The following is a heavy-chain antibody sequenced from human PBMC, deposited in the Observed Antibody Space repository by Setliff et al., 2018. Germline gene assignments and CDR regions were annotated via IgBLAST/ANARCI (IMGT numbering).Heavy chain of an antibody. Sequence: GSLRLSCAASGFTFSNYWMTWVRQAPGKGLEWVANIKQDGSDKYYVGSVKGRFTISRDNAKNSLYLQMSSLRAEDTAVYYCARWTARAVDYWGQGTLVTVSS. J-gene: IGHJ4*02. CDR3: ARWTARAVDY. CDR2: IKQDGSDK. V-gene: IGHV3-7*03. D-gene: IGHD6-6*01. CDR1: GFTFSNYW.